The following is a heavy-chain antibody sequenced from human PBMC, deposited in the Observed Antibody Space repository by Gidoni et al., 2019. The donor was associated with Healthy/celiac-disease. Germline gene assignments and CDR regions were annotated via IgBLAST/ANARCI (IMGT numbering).Heavy chain of an antibody. CDR2: IDYNGRT. D-gene: IGHD3-22*01. Sequence: QLPLQESGPGLVKPSETLSLTCTVSVGSITSSSYYWGWIRQPPGKGLEWIGSIDYNGRTYYNPSLKRRVTISVDTSKNQFSLKLSSVAAADTAVYYCARDKWADYYDSSGTLGWFDPWGQGTLVTVSS. V-gene: IGHV4-39*07. CDR1: VGSITSSSYY. J-gene: IGHJ5*02. CDR3: ARDKWADYYDSSGTLGWFDP.